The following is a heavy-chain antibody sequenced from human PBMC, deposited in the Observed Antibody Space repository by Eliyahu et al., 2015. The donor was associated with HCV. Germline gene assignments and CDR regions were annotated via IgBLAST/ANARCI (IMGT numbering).Heavy chain of an antibody. CDR3: ATIGYCSGGSCFAWGLEKDYFAD. CDR1: GXPXXELX. Sequence: QVHLEQSGPEVQRPGASVKVXCKXXGXPXXELXXHXVRQSPGEGLEWMGGYDPQKGGPIYAQKFEGRVTMTEDTSAETSYMELSSLRSDDTAVYYCATIGYCSGGSCFAWGLEKDYFADWGQGTLVTVSS. D-gene: IGHD2-15*01. V-gene: IGHV1-24*01. CDR2: YDPQKGGP. J-gene: IGHJ4*02.